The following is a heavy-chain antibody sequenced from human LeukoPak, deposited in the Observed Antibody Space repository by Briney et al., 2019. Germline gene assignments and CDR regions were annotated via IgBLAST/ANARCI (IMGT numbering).Heavy chain of an antibody. CDR3: AKNAVTTVYYYYGMDV. CDR1: GFTFSSYG. J-gene: IGHJ6*02. V-gene: IGHV3-30*18. CDR2: ISYDGSNK. D-gene: IGHD4-11*01. Sequence: GGSLRLSSAASGFTFSSYGMHWVRQAPGKGLEWVAVISYDGSNKYYADSVKGRFTISRDNSKNTLYLQMNSLRAEDTAVYYCAKNAVTTVYYYYGMDVWGQGTTVTVSS.